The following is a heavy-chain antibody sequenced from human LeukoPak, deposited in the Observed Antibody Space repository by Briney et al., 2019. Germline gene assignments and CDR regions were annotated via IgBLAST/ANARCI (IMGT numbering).Heavy chain of an antibody. CDR1: GYSFTSYW. CDR2: IYPGDSDT. V-gene: IGHV5-51*01. J-gene: IGHJ5*02. CDR3: ARSGYCSSTSCYAPTYNWFDP. D-gene: IGHD2-2*03. Sequence: GEALKISCKGSGYSFTSYWIGWVRQMPGKGLEWMGIIYPGDSDTRYSPSFQGQVTISADKSISTAYLQWSSLKASDTAMYYCARSGYCSSTSCYAPTYNWFDPWGQGTLVTVSS.